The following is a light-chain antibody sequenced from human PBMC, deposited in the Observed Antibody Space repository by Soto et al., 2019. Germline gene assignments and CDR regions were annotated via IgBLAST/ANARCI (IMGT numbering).Light chain of an antibody. CDR2: KAS. CDR3: QQYDSYSVT. CDR1: QSISSW. J-gene: IGKJ1*01. Sequence: DIQMTQSPSTLSAYVGDRVTITCRASQSISSWLAWYQQKPGKAPKLLIYKASSLESGVPSRFSVSGSGTEFTLTISSLQPDDFATYYCQQYDSYSVTFGQGTKVEIK. V-gene: IGKV1-5*03.